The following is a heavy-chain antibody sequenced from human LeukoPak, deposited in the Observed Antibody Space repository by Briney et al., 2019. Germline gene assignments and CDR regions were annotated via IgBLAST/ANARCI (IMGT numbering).Heavy chain of an antibody. D-gene: IGHD1-26*01. CDR3: ARDRAWAQSLVALDP. J-gene: IGHJ5*02. CDR1: GFTVSNDY. Sequence: SGGSLRLSCAASGFTVSNDYMAWVRQAPGRGLEWVSLIYGDGTTFYTDSVKGRFTISRDNFKNTLYLQMSSLRPEDTALYYCARDRAWAQSLVALDPWGQGTLVTVSS. CDR2: IYGDGTT. V-gene: IGHV3-66*02.